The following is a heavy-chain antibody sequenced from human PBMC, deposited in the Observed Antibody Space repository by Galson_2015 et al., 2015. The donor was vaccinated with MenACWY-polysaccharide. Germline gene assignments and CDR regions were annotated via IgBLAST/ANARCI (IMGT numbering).Heavy chain of an antibody. CDR1: GIRFSGSG. CDR2: IQYDGSKL. V-gene: IGHV3-33*05. Sequence: SLRLSCAASGIRFSGSGMHWVRQAPGKGLEWVAVIQYDGSKLVYADSVKGRFNVSRDNTKNTLYLEMNSLRAEDTAVYYCAREGSRIVFHAFDVWGQGTMVIVSS. J-gene: IGHJ3*01. D-gene: IGHD2-15*01. CDR3: AREGSRIVFHAFDV.